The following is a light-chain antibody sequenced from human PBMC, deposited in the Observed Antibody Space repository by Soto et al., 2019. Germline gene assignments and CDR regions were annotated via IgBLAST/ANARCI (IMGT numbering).Light chain of an antibody. CDR3: QHYATSAPTWT. V-gene: IGKV1-39*01. Sequence: MKMSPSSLSASVEDRVIITCRASQSISNHLNWYQQKPGKAPKLLIYDASSLESGVPSRFSGSGSGTDFTLAISSLQPEDFATYHCQHYATSAPTWTFGQGT. CDR1: QSISNH. CDR2: DAS. J-gene: IGKJ1*01.